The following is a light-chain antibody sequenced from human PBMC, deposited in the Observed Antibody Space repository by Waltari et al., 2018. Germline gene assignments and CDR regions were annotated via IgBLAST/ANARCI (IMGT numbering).Light chain of an antibody. CDR2: EDR. CDR3: QSYGATTVV. V-gene: IGLV6-57*03. Sequence: FMLTQPHSVSESPGKTVSIPCTRSSGSIVLNYVSWYQQRPGSAPTMILYEDRQRPSGIPDRFSGSLDVSSNSAYLVISGLQTEDEADYYCQSYGATTVVFGGGTKLTVL. J-gene: IGLJ2*01. CDR1: SGSIVLNY.